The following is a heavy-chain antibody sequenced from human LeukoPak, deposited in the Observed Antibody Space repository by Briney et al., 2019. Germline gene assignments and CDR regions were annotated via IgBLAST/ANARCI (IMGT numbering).Heavy chain of an antibody. CDR2: INPKSGGT. CDR3: ARALDYSSSWYNWFDP. Sequence: ASVKVSCKASGYTFTGEYMHWVRQAPGQGLEWMGWINPKSGGTNYAHNFQGRVTMTRDTSISTAYMELSRLRSDDTAVYFCARALDYSSSWYNWFDPWGQGTLVTVSS. CDR1: GYTFTGEY. J-gene: IGHJ5*02. D-gene: IGHD6-13*01. V-gene: IGHV1-2*02.